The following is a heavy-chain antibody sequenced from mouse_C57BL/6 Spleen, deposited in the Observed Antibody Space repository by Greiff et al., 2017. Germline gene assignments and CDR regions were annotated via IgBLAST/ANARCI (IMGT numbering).Heavy chain of an antibody. D-gene: IGHD4-1*01. CDR3: ARDWDWYFDV. Sequence: DVQLVESGGGLVKPGGSLKLSCAASGFTFSDYGMHWVRQAPKKGLEWVAYISSGSSTIYYADTVKGRFTISRDNAKNTLFLQMTSLRSEDTAMYYCARDWDWYFDVWGTGTTVTVSS. V-gene: IGHV5-17*01. J-gene: IGHJ1*03. CDR2: ISSGSSTI. CDR1: GFTFSDYG.